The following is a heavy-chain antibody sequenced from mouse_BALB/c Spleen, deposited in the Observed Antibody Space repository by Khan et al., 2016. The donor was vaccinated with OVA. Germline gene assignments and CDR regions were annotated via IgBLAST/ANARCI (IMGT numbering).Heavy chain of an antibody. Sequence: EVELVESGGGIVQPGRSLYRTCAVSRFSISSYGVSSVRQTPDKRLELVATFGSNGGSTYYPDSMNRRFSITGDNTKNALYQQMRRLKSEDTAMYYCARSAIWGQGTTLTVSS. CDR1: RFSISSYG. V-gene: IGHV5-6-3*01. CDR3: ARSAI. CDR2: FGSNGGST. D-gene: IGHD2-12*01. J-gene: IGHJ2*01.